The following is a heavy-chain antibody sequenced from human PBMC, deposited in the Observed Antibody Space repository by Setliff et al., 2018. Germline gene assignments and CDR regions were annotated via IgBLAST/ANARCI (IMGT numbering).Heavy chain of an antibody. Sequence: GGSLRLSCAASGFTFSSYAMNWVRQAPGKGLEWVSAISGSGGSTYYADSVKGRFTISRDNSKNTLYLQMNSLRAEDTAVYYCAKAPAPYAASLLNWFDPWGHGTLVTVSS. J-gene: IGHJ5*02. V-gene: IGHV3-23*01. D-gene: IGHD2-2*01. CDR2: ISGSGGST. CDR3: AKAPAPYAASLLNWFDP. CDR1: GFTFSSYA.